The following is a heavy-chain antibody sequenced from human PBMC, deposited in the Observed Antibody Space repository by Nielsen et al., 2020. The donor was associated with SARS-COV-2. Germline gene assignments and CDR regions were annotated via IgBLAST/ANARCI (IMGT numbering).Heavy chain of an antibody. CDR2: ISAFNGNT. V-gene: IGHV1-18*04. CDR1: GYTFISYG. Sequence: ASVKVSCKASGYTFISYGISWVRQAPGQGLEWMGWISAFNGNTNYAQKLQGRVTMTTDTSTSTAYMELRGLRSDDTAVYYCARDQPMLRGRVLYFDLWGRGTLVTFSS. J-gene: IGHJ2*01. D-gene: IGHD3-10*01. CDR3: ARDQPMLRGRVLYFDL.